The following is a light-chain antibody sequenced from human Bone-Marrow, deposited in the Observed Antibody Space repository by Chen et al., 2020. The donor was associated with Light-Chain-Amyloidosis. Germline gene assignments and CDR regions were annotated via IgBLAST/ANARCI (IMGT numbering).Light chain of an antibody. V-gene: IGLV2-14*01. CDR2: EVT. CDR1: SSDVGGANH. CDR3: SSYTITNTLV. J-gene: IGLJ1*01. Sequence: SALTQPASVSGSPGQSITISCTGTSSDVGGANHVSWYPQHPDKAPKLMIYEVTNRPSWGPDCFACSKSDNTAALTISVLQTEDEADYFCSSYTITNTLVFGSGTRVTVL.